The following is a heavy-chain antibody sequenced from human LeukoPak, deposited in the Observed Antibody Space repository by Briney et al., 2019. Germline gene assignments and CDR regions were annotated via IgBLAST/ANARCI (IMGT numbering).Heavy chain of an antibody. CDR1: GGSISGYN. CDR3: ARSLVGSTYFDY. V-gene: IGHV4-4*07. D-gene: IGHD2-2*01. Sequence: PSETLSLTCTVSGGSISGYNWNWIRQPAGKGLEWIGRISTGGNTASNPSLKSRITLSLDTTKNQLSLNLTSVTAADTAMYYCARSLVGSTYFDYWGQGTLVTVSS. CDR2: ISTGGNT. J-gene: IGHJ4*02.